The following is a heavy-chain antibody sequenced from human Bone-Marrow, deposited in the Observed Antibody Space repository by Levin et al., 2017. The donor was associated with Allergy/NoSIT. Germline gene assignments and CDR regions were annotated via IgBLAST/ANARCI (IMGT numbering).Heavy chain of an antibody. D-gene: IGHD3-10*01. V-gene: IGHV3-33*01. CDR2: IWYDGSNK. CDR3: ARDGTVRFGEFPKIYGMDV. Sequence: PGESLKISCAASGFTFSSYGMHWVRQAPGKGLEWVAVIWYDGSNKYYADSVKGRFTISRDNSKNTLYLQMNSLRAEDTAVYYCARDGTVRFGEFPKIYGMDVWGQGTTVTVSS. CDR1: GFTFSSYG. J-gene: IGHJ6*02.